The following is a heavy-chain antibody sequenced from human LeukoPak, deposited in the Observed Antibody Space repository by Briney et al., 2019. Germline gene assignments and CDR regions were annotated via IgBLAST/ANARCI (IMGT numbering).Heavy chain of an antibody. J-gene: IGHJ4*02. V-gene: IGHV4-59*01. Sequence: SETLSLTCTVSGGSITSYYWSWIRQPPGKGLEYIGYIYYSGSTNYNPSLKSRVTISVDTSKNQFSLKLSSVTAADTAVYYCARSNSSGYPFVDWGQGTLVTVSS. CDR3: ARSNSSGYPFVD. CDR1: GGSITSYY. D-gene: IGHD3-22*01. CDR2: IYYSGST.